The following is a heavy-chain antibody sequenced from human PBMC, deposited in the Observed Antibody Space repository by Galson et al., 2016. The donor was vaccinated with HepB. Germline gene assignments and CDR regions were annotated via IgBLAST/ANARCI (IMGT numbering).Heavy chain of an antibody. CDR3: NHHNTPNTSAGPS. J-gene: IGHJ4*02. V-gene: IGHV3-15*01. D-gene: IGHD6-13*01. CDR2: IKSKRGGETT. CDR1: GLNFYYAW. Sequence: SLRLSCAVSGLNFYYAWMSWVRQAPGKGLEWVGRIKSKRGGETTDYGATVKGRFTISKDDSKNTLYLQMTSLKTEDTAVYYCNHHNTPNTSAGPSGGQGTLVTVSS.